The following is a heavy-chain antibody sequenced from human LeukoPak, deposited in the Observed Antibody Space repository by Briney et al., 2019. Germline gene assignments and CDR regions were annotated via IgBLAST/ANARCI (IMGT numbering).Heavy chain of an antibody. CDR2: IDARSGIV. Sequence: PGGSLRLSCTASGFTFGDYAMSWVRQAPGKGLEWVSYIDARSGIVYYADSVQGRFTISRDDAKDSVFLQMNSLRVDDTAVYYCARDYDSSGHWDYWGQGTLVTVSS. J-gene: IGHJ4*02. CDR3: ARDYDSSGHWDY. CDR1: GFTFGDYA. D-gene: IGHD3-22*01. V-gene: IGHV3-48*01.